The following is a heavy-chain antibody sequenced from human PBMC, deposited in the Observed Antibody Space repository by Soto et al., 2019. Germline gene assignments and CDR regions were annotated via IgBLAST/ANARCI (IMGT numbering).Heavy chain of an antibody. CDR1: GGSFSGYY. J-gene: IGHJ4*02. D-gene: IGHD6-6*01. CDR3: ARGLRVARAFDY. Sequence: SETLSLTCAVYGGSFSGYYWSWIRQPPGKGLEWIGEINHSGSTNYNPSLKSRVTISVDTSKNQFSLKLSSVTAADTAVYYCARGLRVARAFDYWGQGTLVTVSS. CDR2: INHSGST. V-gene: IGHV4-34*01.